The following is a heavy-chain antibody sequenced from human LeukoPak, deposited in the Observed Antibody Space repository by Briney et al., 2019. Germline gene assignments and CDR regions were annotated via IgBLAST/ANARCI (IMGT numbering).Heavy chain of an antibody. D-gene: IGHD6-13*01. Sequence: NPSETLSLTCTVSGGSISSSSYYWGWIRQPPGKGLEWIGSIYYSGSTYYNPSLKSRVTISVDTSKNQFSLKLSSVTAADTAVYYCARVVHDSSSWYCNYWGQGTLVTVSS. V-gene: IGHV4-39*07. CDR3: ARVVHDSSSWYCNY. CDR2: IYYSGST. CDR1: GGSISSSSYY. J-gene: IGHJ4*02.